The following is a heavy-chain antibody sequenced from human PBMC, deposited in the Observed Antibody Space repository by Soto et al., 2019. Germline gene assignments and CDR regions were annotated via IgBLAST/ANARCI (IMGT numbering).Heavy chain of an antibody. CDR3: ARDYYYRYYIGSYSDTFDI. CDR2: ISGYDGET. J-gene: IGHJ3*02. D-gene: IGHD3-22*01. CDR1: GYTFSSYG. Sequence: QVQLVQSGAEVKKPGASVKVSCKASGYTFSSYGISWVRQAPGQGLEWMGWISGYDGETNYAQKVRGRLTMTRDTSSSTVYMERRTLPSDDTAVYYCARDYYYRYYIGSYSDTFDIWGQGTVVTVSS. V-gene: IGHV1-18*01.